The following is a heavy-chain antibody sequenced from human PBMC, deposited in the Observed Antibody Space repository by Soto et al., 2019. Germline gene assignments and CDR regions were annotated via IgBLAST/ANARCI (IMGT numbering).Heavy chain of an antibody. J-gene: IGHJ4*02. CDR2: IVVGNGNT. Sequence: SVKVSCKASGFTFSTSTIQWVRQTRGHRLEWIGWIVVGNGNTNFAQNLRQRVTFSRVQSTSTVYMEVNSLRPDDTAMYYCTTASAGYTFGFDVWGQGSLVTVSS. CDR1: GFTFSTST. V-gene: IGHV1-58*02. D-gene: IGHD6-13*01. CDR3: TTASAGYTFGFDV.